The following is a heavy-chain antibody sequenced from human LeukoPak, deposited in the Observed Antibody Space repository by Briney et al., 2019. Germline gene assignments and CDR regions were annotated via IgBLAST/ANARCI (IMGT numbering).Heavy chain of an antibody. CDR2: ISTDGYTT. Sequence: GGSLRLSCAASGLAFSAYKMHWVRQAPRKGLVWVSRISTDGYTTDYADFVQGRFTASRDNTKNTWSLELNSLRAEDTAVYYCVVGGSPGYWGQGTLVTVSS. J-gene: IGHJ4*02. D-gene: IGHD2-15*01. CDR1: GLAFSAYK. CDR3: VVGGSPGY. V-gene: IGHV3-74*01.